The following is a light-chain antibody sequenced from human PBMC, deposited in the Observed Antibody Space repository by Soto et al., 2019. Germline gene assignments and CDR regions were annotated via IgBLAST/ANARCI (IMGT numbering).Light chain of an antibody. Sequence: EIVLTQSPGTLSLSPGERATLSCRASQSVSSSYLAWYQQKHGQAPRLLIYGASSRATGIPDRFSGSGSGTGFTLTISRLEPEDFAVYYCQQYGSSPQTFGQGTKVEIK. CDR3: QQYGSSPQT. CDR1: QSVSSSY. CDR2: GAS. V-gene: IGKV3-20*01. J-gene: IGKJ1*01.